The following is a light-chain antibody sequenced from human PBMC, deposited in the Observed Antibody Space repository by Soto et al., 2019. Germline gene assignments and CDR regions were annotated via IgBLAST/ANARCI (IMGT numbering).Light chain of an antibody. J-gene: IGKJ5*01. CDR3: QQYAWSPLT. Sequence: EIVWTQSPGTLSLSPGERATLSCRASQTVPSSYLAWYQQRPGQAPRLLIYDASSRATGIPDRFSGSESGTDFTLTISSLEPEDFAVYYCQQYAWSPLTFGQGTRLEIK. CDR2: DAS. CDR1: QTVPSSY. V-gene: IGKV3-20*01.